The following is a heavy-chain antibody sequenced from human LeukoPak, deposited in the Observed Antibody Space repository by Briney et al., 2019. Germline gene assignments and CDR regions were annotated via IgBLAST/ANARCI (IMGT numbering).Heavy chain of an antibody. J-gene: IGHJ4*02. CDR3: ARDSYSSSWYIRE. CDR1: GGSISSSSYY. V-gene: IGHV4-39*07. D-gene: IGHD6-13*01. CDR2: VYYSGST. Sequence: SETLSLTCTVSGGSISSSSYYWGWIRQPPGKGLEWVGTVYYSGSTYYNPSLKSRVTISVDTSKNQFSLQLNSVTPEDTAVYYCARDSYSSSWYIREWGQGTLVTVSS.